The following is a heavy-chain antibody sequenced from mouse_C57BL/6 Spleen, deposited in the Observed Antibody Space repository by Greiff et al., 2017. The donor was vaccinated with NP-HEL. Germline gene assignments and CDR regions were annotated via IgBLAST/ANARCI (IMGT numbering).Heavy chain of an antibody. V-gene: IGHV3-2*02. J-gene: IGHJ2*01. CDR2: ISYSGST. CDR3: ARTARIKY. D-gene: IGHD3-3*01. Sequence: EVKLEESGPGLVKPSQSLSLTCTVTGYSITSGYGWNWIRQFPGNKLEWMGYISYSGSTNYNPSLNSRIPITRDTSKNQFLLQLNSVTTEDTATYYCARTARIKYWGQGTTLTVSS. CDR1: GYSITSGYG.